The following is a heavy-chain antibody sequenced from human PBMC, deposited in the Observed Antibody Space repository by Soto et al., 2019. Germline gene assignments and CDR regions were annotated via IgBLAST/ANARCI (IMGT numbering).Heavy chain of an antibody. CDR1: GGSISDFY. Sequence: SETLSLTCTVSGGSISDFYWNWIRQPPGKGLEWIGYIYDSGSTNYNPSLKSRVTISVDTSKNQFSLRLSSVTAADTAVYYCARVPGPWGQGTLVSVSS. V-gene: IGHV4-59*12. J-gene: IGHJ5*02. CDR2: IYDSGST. CDR3: ARVPGP.